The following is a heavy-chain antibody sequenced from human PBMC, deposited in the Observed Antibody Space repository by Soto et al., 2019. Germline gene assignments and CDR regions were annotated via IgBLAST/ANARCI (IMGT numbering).Heavy chain of an antibody. Sequence: QVQLVQSGAEVKKPGSSVKVSCKASGGTFSSYAISWLRQAPGQGLEWMGGIIPIFGTANYAQKFQGRVTITADESTSTADMELSSLRSEDTAVSYCAREKPPPDRSGWIDYWGQGTLVTVSS. V-gene: IGHV1-69*12. J-gene: IGHJ4*02. CDR1: GGTFSSYA. CDR3: AREKPPPDRSGWIDY. D-gene: IGHD6-19*01. CDR2: IIPIFGTA.